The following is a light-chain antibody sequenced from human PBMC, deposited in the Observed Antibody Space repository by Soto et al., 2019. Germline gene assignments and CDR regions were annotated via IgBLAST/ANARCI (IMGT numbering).Light chain of an antibody. CDR3: SAWDASLNGYV. V-gene: IGLV1-44*01. CDR2: SNY. Sequence: QSVLTQPPSAXGTPGQRVTISCSGSSSNIGSKTVNWYQQLPGTAPKLLIYSNYQRPSGVPDRFSGSKSGTSASLAISGLQSEDEADYYCSAWDASLNGYVFGTGTKVTV. J-gene: IGLJ1*01. CDR1: SSNIGSKT.